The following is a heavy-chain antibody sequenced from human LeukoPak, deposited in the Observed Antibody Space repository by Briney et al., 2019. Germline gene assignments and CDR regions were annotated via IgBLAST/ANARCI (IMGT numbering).Heavy chain of an antibody. CDR2: ISSSSSTI. J-gene: IGHJ4*02. D-gene: IGHD1-26*01. CDR1: GFTFRSFY. CDR3: ASQIVGATLASGY. Sequence: GALRLSCAASGFTFRSFYIDWVRQAPGEGLGVGSYISSSSSTIYYADSVKGRFTISRDNAKNSLYLQMNSLRAEDTAVYYCASQIVGATLASGYWGQGTLVTVSS. V-gene: IGHV3-48*04.